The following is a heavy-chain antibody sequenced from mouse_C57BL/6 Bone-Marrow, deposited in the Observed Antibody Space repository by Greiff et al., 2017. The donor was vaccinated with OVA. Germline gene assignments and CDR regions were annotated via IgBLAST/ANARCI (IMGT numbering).Heavy chain of an antibody. CDR1: GYTFTSYG. CDR3: ARYYYGSSYGFAY. Sequence: VMLVESGAELARPGASVKLSCKASGYTFTSYGISWVKQRTGQGLEWIGEIYPRSGNTYYNEKFKGKATLTADKSSSTAYMELRSLTSEDSAVYFCARYYYGSSYGFAYWGQGTLVTVSA. J-gene: IGHJ3*01. D-gene: IGHD1-1*01. V-gene: IGHV1-81*01. CDR2: IYPRSGNT.